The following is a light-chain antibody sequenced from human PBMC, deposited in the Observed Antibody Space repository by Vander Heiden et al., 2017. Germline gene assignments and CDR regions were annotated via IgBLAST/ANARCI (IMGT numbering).Light chain of an antibody. V-gene: IGKV1-39*01. CDR3: QQTDSNLSIT. CDR1: QSISSY. Sequence: DIQMTQSPSSLSASVGDRVTITCRASQSISSYLNWYQQKLGKAPKLLIYAASSLQSGVPSRFSGSGYGTDFTLTISSRQPEDFAAYYCQQTDSNLSITFGQGTLLEIK. CDR2: AAS. J-gene: IGKJ5*01.